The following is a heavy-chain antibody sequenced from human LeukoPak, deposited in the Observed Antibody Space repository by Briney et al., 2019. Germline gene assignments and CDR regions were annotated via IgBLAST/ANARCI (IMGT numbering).Heavy chain of an antibody. CDR2: INTDGSST. CDR3: ARDRDDCSGGSCYANRFDP. CDR1: GFTFSSYL. Sequence: QTGGSLRLSCAVSGFTFSSYLMHWVRQDPGKGLVWVSRINTDGSSTSYADSVKGRFTVSRDNAKNTLYLQMYSLRAEDTAVYYCARDRDDCSGGSCYANRFDPWGQGTLVTVSS. D-gene: IGHD2-15*01. V-gene: IGHV3-74*01. J-gene: IGHJ5*02.